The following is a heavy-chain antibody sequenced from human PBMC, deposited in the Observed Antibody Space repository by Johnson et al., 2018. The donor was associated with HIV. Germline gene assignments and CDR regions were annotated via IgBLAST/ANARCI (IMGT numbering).Heavy chain of an antibody. CDR3: ARDALQQLVPRGAFNL. V-gene: IGHV3-66*01. D-gene: IGHD6-13*01. CDR1: GFTVSSNY. CDR2: IYSGGST. J-gene: IGHJ3*01. Sequence: VQLVESGGGLVKPGGSLRLSCAASGFTVSSNYMSWVRQAPGKGLEWVSVIYSGGSTYYADSVKGRFTISRDNSKNTLYLQMNSLRPEDTAVYSCARDALQQLVPRGAFNLWGQGTMVTVSS.